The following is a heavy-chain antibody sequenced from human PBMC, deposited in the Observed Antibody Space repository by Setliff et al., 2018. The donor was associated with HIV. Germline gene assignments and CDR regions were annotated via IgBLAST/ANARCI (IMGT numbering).Heavy chain of an antibody. J-gene: IGHJ3*02. Sequence: SETLSLTCAVSGYSISTNEWWGWIRQPPGKGLAWIGYISNSGKIYYDPSLNSRVTLSADTSKNQLALKLSSVTAEDTGVDYCARTVPHSAAQDAFDIWGQGTVVTVSS. D-gene: IGHD4-4*01. V-gene: IGHV4-28*05. CDR3: ARTVPHSAAQDAFDI. CDR1: GYSISTNEW. CDR2: ISNSGKI.